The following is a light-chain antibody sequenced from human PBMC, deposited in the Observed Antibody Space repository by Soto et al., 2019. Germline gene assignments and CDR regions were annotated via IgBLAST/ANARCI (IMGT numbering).Light chain of an antibody. J-gene: IGKJ3*01. CDR3: QEYNSYSRFT. Sequence: IQLTLSPSTLFGPARPRVTITWRASQGVSTWLAWYQQRPSQAPKLLVYEASKLQSGVPSRFSASGSVRDFTLTIGSLQPDDFATYHCQEYNSYSRFTFGPGTKVDVK. V-gene: IGKV1-5*03. CDR1: QGVSTW. CDR2: EAS.